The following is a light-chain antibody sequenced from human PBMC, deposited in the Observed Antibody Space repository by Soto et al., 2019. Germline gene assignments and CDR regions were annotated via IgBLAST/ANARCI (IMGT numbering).Light chain of an antibody. CDR1: QSVRSSY. CDR3: QQYGDSPT. V-gene: IGKV3-20*01. CDR2: GAS. J-gene: IGKJ4*01. Sequence: EIVLTQSPGTLSLSPGERATLSCRASQSVRSSYLAWYQQKPGQAPRLLIYGASSRATGIPDRFSGSGSGTAFTLTISRLEPEDLAVYYCQQYGDSPTFGGGTKVEIK.